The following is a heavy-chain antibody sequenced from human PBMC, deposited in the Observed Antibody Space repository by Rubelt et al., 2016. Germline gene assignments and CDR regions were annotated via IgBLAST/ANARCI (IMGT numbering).Heavy chain of an antibody. V-gene: IGHV3-48*01. Sequence: EVQLVESGGGLEQPGGSLRLSCAASGFTFSSYSMNWVRQAPGKGLEWVSYISSSSSTIYYTDSVKGRFTISRDTAKHSLYWKMKVRRSDDTAVYYGAIDSQVDQRSGELHTNYYLDVWGKGTTVTVSS. CDR2: ISSSSSTI. D-gene: IGHD3-10*01. CDR1: GFTFSSYS. CDR3: AIDSQVDQRSGELHTNYYLDV. J-gene: IGHJ6*04.